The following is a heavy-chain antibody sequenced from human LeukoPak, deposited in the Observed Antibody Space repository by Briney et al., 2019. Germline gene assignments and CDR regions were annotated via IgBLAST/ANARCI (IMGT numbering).Heavy chain of an antibody. CDR3: ARLNCSSTSCYGDY. V-gene: IGHV4-30-2*01. D-gene: IGHD2-2*01. J-gene: IGHJ4*02. Sequence: SETLSLTCAVSGGSISSGGYSWSWIRQPPGQGLEWIGYIYHSGSTYYNPSLKSRVTISVDTSKNQFSLKLSSVTAADTAVYYCARLNCSSTSCYGDYWGQGTLVTVSS. CDR1: GGSISSGGYS. CDR2: IYHSGST.